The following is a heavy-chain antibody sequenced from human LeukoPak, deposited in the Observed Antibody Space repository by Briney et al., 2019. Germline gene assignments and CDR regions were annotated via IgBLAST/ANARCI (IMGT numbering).Heavy chain of an antibody. CDR1: GYTFTGYY. D-gene: IGHD6-19*01. CDR2: INPNSGGT. J-gene: IGHJ3*02. Sequence: GASVKVSCKASGYTFTGYYMHWVRQAPGQGLEWMGWINPNSGGTNYAQKLQGRVTMTTDTSTSTAYMELRSLRSDDTAVYYCARDGGIAVAEDAFDIWGQGTMVTVSS. V-gene: IGHV1-2*02. CDR3: ARDGGIAVAEDAFDI.